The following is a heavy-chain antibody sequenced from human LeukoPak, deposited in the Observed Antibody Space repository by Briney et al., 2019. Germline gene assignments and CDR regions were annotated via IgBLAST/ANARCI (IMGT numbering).Heavy chain of an antibody. CDR1: GGSISSYY. V-gene: IGHV4-59*01. CDR2: IYYSGST. D-gene: IGHD3-3*01. CDR3: ARGGSYDFWSGCAFDI. J-gene: IGHJ3*02. Sequence: PSETLSLTCTVSGGSISSYYWSWIRQPPGKGLEWIGYIYYSGSTNYNPSLKSRVTISVDTSKNQFSLKLSSVTAADTAVYYCARGGSYDFWSGCAFDIWGQGTMVTVSS.